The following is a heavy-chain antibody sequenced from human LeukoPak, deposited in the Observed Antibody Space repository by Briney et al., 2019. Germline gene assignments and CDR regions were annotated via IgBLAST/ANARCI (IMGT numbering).Heavy chain of an antibody. Sequence: PSETLSLTCTVSGVSIGSYFWNWIRQPPGKGLEWIGYIYYSGSTNYNPSLKSRVTMSVDTSKNQFSLKLTSVTAADTAVYYCARDLSRPDLYGSGSYYNAFDIWGQGTMVTVSS. J-gene: IGHJ3*02. CDR1: GVSIGSYF. CDR3: ARDLSRPDLYGSGSYYNAFDI. CDR2: IYYSGST. D-gene: IGHD3-10*01. V-gene: IGHV4-59*01.